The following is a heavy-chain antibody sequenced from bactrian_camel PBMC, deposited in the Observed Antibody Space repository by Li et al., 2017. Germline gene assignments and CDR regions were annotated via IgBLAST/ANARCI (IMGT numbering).Heavy chain of an antibody. CDR1: EYMASIFRASSFC. J-gene: IGHJ4*01. D-gene: IGHD2*01. CDR3: AAQPGLKVVNNRKMYVKAENFNN. Sequence: HVQLVESGGDSVLAGGSLRLSCASSEYMASIFRASSFCMGWFRRAPGKEREKVATLDSDGRTSYADSVKGRFTISKDNAKKTLYLQMNSLRTEDTAMYYCAAQPGLKVVNNRKMYVKAENFNNWGQGTQVTVS. CDR2: LDSDGRT. V-gene: IGHV3S53*01.